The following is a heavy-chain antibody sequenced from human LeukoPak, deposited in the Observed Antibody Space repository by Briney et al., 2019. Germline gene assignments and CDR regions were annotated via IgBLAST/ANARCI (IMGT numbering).Heavy chain of an antibody. V-gene: IGHV5-51*01. J-gene: IGHJ4*02. Sequence: GASLQISCKGSGSSFTNYWIGWVRQMPGKGLEWMGIIYPGDSDTRYSPSFQGQVTISADKSISTAYLQWSSLKASDTAMYYCARLNGPDDFWNPDYWGQGALVTVSS. CDR2: IYPGDSDT. D-gene: IGHD3-3*01. CDR1: GSSFTNYW. CDR3: ARLNGPDDFWNPDY.